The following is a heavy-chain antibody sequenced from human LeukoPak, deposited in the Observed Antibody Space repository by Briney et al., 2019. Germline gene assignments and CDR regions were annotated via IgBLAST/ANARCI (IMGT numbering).Heavy chain of an antibody. J-gene: IGHJ5*02. D-gene: IGHD3-3*01. CDR1: GYTFTSCD. V-gene: IGHV1-8*01. Sequence: ASVKVSCKASGYTFTSCDINWVRQATGQGLEWMGWMNPNSGNTGYAQKFQGRVTMTRNTSISTAYMELSSLRSEDTAVYYCARALGGLWDFWSPGPQGWFDPWGQGTLVTVSS. CDR2: MNPNSGNT. CDR3: ARALGGLWDFWSPGPQGWFDP.